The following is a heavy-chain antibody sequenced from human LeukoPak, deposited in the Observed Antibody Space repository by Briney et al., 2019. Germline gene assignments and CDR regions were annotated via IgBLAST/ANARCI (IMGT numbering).Heavy chain of an antibody. V-gene: IGHV4-61*02. CDR2: IYTSGST. D-gene: IGHD5-18*01. CDR1: GGSISSGSYY. CDR3: ARDYGYSYCFGP. Sequence: SETLSLTCTVSGGSISSGSYYWSWIRQPAGKGLEWIGRIYTSGSTNYNPSLKSRVTISVDTSNNQFSLKLSSVTAADTAVYFWARDYGYSYCFGPWGQGTLVTVSS. J-gene: IGHJ5*02.